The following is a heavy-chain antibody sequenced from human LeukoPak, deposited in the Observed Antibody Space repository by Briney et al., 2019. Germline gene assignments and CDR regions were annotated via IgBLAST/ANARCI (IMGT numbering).Heavy chain of an antibody. Sequence: GGSLRLSCAASGFTFTTYTMTWVRQAPGEGLNWISSISGSGYSTFYSESVKGRFSISRDNSKNSVYLQMTSLTAGDTAVYFCATDSSSWNIFDNWGQGTLVTVSS. CDR2: ISGSGYST. D-gene: IGHD2-15*01. CDR3: ATDSSSWNIFDN. V-gene: IGHV3-23*01. CDR1: GFTFTTYT. J-gene: IGHJ4*02.